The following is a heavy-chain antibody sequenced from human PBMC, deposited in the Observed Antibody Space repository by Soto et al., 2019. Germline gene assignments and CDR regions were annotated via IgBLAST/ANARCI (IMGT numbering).Heavy chain of an antibody. CDR1: GFTFNDYS. D-gene: IGHD3-10*01. V-gene: IGHV3-21*01. CDR3: VRAGHVFDVHYYGMDL. Sequence: GGSLRLSCEASGFTFNDYSMDWVRQAPEKGLEWVSSISSSGTYIYYADSVKGRFAISRDNANNVMYLQMDTLRAVDTAVYYCVRAGHVFDVHYYGMDLWGQGTTVTVSS. J-gene: IGHJ6*02. CDR2: ISSSGTYI.